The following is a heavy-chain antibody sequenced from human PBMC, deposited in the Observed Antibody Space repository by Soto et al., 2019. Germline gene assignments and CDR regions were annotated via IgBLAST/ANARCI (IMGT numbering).Heavy chain of an antibody. CDR1: GYSFTRYW. D-gene: IGHD6-6*01. CDR3: ARHAYSSSPPYYSYGMDV. J-gene: IGHJ6*04. Sequence: VESLKIYCKVPGYSFTRYWIGWVLQMPGKCLEWMGIIYPGDSDTRYSPSFQCQVTISADKSISTADLQWSSLKASDTAMYYCARHAYSSSPPYYSYGMDVWGKGTTVTVSS. V-gene: IGHV5-51*01. CDR2: IYPGDSDT.